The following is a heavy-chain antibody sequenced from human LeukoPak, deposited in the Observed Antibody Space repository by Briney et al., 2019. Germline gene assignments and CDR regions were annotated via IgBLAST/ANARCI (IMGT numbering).Heavy chain of an antibody. J-gene: IGHJ4*02. Sequence: PGRSLRLSCAASGFAFITYAMHWGRQAPGKGREGVKLMSYDGSSKSYADSVKGRFIISRDNSKNTLYLQMDSLRAEDTAVYYCARDRVQYNYAYPPADYWGQGTLVTVSS. CDR1: GFAFITYA. CDR3: ARDRVQYNYAYPPADY. V-gene: IGHV3-30-3*01. D-gene: IGHD5-18*01. CDR2: MSYDGSSK.